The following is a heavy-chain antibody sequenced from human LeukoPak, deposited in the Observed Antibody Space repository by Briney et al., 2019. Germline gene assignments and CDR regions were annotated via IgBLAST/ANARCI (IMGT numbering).Heavy chain of an antibody. V-gene: IGHV4-59*08. CDR1: GGSVSGYY. D-gene: IGHD3-22*01. Sequence: PSETLSLTCSVSGGSVSGYYWSWIRQPPGKGLAWIGYIYFSGSTNYIPSLKSRVTISVDTSNNQFSLKLSSVTAADTAFYYCARRYYDTSGYSATVFDSWGQGTLVTVSS. CDR2: IYFSGST. CDR3: ARRYYDTSGYSATVFDS. J-gene: IGHJ4*02.